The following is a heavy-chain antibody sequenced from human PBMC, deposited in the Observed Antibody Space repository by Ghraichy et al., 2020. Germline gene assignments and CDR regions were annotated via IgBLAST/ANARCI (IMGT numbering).Heavy chain of an antibody. CDR2: ISGSGGST. J-gene: IGHJ6*03. V-gene: IGHV3-23*01. CDR1: GFTFSSYA. CDR3: AKALTYYYYYYMDV. Sequence: LSLTCAASGFTFSSYAMSWVRQAPGKGLEWVSAISGSGGSTYYADSVKGRFTISRDNSKNTLYLQMNSLRAEDTAVYYCAKALTYYYYYYMDVWGKGTTVTVSS.